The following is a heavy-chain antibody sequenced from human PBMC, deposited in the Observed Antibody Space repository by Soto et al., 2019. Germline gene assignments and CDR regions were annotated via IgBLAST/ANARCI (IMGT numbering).Heavy chain of an antibody. J-gene: IGHJ5*02. Sequence: QVQLQESGPGLVKPSQTLSLTCTVSGGSISSGGYYWSGIRQHPGTGLEWIGYPYYSGSTYYNPSLKSRVTISVDTSKNQFSLKLSSVTAADTAVYYCAREEGGGYDHRWFDPWGQGTLVTVSS. D-gene: IGHD5-12*01. V-gene: IGHV4-31*03. CDR1: GGSISSGGYY. CDR3: AREEGGGYDHRWFDP. CDR2: PYYSGST.